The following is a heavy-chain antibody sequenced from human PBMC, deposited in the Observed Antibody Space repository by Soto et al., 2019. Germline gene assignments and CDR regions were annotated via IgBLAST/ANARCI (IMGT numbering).Heavy chain of an antibody. J-gene: IGHJ5*02. Sequence: QVQLQESGPGLLKPPQTLSLTCTVSGGSIGSGDYYWSWIRQHPGEGLEWIGYIFYSGTTYYNPSLKSRVTISIDTSKKQFSLKLSSVRAADTAVYYCARVQRSPRWFAPWGQGTLVTVSS. CDR3: ARVQRSPRWFAP. D-gene: IGHD6-25*01. V-gene: IGHV4-31*03. CDR2: IFYSGTT. CDR1: GGSIGSGDYY.